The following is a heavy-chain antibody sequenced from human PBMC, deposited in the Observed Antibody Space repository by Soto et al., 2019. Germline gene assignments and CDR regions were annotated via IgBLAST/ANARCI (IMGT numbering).Heavy chain of an antibody. V-gene: IGHV4-34*01. J-gene: IGHJ4*02. CDR3: ARLGMWYFDY. CDR1: GGSFSGYY. Sequence: SETLSLTCAVYGGSFSGYYWSWIRQPPGKGLEWIGEINHSGSTNYNPSLKSRVTISVDASKNQFSLKLSSVTAADTAVYYCARLGMWYFDYWGQGTLVTVSS. CDR2: INHSGST. D-gene: IGHD2-21*01.